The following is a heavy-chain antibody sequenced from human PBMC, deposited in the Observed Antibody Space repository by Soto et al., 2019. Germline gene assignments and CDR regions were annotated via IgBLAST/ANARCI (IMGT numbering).Heavy chain of an antibody. CDR3: AKHQYSFAHYIDH. CDR1: GFDFSGYA. CDR2: ITGGGTSI. Sequence: GGSLRLSCAASGFDFSGYAMSWVRQAPGKGLQWVSVITGGGTSIYYAASVKGRFSIARDKSSNTLVLHMSSPRAEDTALYYCAKHQYSFAHYIDHWGQGTQVTVSS. D-gene: IGHD5-12*01. J-gene: IGHJ4*02. V-gene: IGHV3-23*01.